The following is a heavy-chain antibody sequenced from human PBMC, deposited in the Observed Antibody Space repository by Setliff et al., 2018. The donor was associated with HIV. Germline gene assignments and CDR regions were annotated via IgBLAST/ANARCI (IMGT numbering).Heavy chain of an antibody. Sequence: ASVKVSCKTSGGSFRTSVISWVRQAPGQGLEWVGGILPFLGMGDFAQKFQGRVAITADESTSIAYMELSSLRSDDTAIYYCGAGQHSYSYLGYYYSGVDVWGQGTTVTVSS. CDR1: GGSFRTSV. J-gene: IGHJ6*02. CDR3: GAGQHSYSYLGYYYSGVDV. D-gene: IGHD3-10*01. V-gene: IGHV1-69*10. CDR2: ILPFLGMG.